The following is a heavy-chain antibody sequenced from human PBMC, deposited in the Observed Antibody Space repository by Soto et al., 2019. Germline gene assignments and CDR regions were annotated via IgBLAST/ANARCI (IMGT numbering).Heavy chain of an antibody. J-gene: IGHJ6*02. D-gene: IGHD6-13*01. CDR2: ISGSSSYP. CDR1: GFTFSNYN. CDR3: ARDYCSSSWENGYYYCGMDV. Sequence: EVQLVESGGGLVKPGGSLRLSCTASGFTFSNYNMNWVRQAPGTGLEWFSYISGSSSYPYYADSVRCRFTISRDNTKNSPFLLMDRLTAENTAMYSCARDYCSSSWENGYYYCGMDVWGQGTTVTVAS. V-gene: IGHV3-21*01.